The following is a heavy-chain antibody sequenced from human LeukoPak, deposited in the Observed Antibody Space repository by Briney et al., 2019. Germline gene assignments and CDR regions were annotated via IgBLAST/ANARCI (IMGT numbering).Heavy chain of an antibody. Sequence: SVKVSCKASGGTFSSYTISWVRQAPGQGLEWMGRIIPILGIANYAQKFQGRVTITADKSTSTAYMELSSLRSEDTAVYYCARTPWMIGGDCLYFDYWGQGTLVTVSS. V-gene: IGHV1-69*02. CDR3: ARTPWMIGGDCLYFDY. CDR1: GGTFSSYT. J-gene: IGHJ4*02. D-gene: IGHD2-21*01. CDR2: IIPILGIA.